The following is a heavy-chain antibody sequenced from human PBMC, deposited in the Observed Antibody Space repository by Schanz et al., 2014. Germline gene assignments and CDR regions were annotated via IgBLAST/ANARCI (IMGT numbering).Heavy chain of an antibody. V-gene: IGHV3-7*03. Sequence: EVQLVESGGGLVQPGGSLRLSCAASRFTFSDYWMSWVRQAPGKGLEWVANMNQDGSVKNYVDSVKGRFTISRDSSKNTLFLQMNSLRAEYTAVYFCARDGGRDGYNLAFDVWGQGTLVTVSS. CDR1: RFTFSDYW. D-gene: IGHD5-12*01. CDR2: MNQDGSVK. J-gene: IGHJ3*01. CDR3: ARDGGRDGYNLAFDV.